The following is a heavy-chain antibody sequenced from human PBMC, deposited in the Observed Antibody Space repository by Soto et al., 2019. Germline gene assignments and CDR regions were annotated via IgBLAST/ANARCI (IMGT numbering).Heavy chain of an antibody. J-gene: IGHJ5*02. CDR1: GFTFSSYS. D-gene: IGHD6-13*01. CDR2: ISSSSSTI. Sequence: EVQLVESGGGLVQPGGSLRLSCAASGFTFSSYSMNWVRQAPGKGLEWVSYISSSSSTIYYADSVKGRFNISRDNAKNSLYLQMNSLRAEDTAVYYCARHPERIAEIGWFDTWGQGTLVTVSS. V-gene: IGHV3-48*01. CDR3: ARHPERIAEIGWFDT.